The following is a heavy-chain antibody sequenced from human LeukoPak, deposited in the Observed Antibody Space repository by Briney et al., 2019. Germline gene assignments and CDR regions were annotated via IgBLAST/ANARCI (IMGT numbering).Heavy chain of an antibody. CDR2: ISGSGGST. V-gene: IGHV3-23*01. D-gene: IGHD3-16*02. J-gene: IGHJ4*02. CDR3: AKGATPIPSYYDYIWGSYRYTDGNYYFDY. CDR1: GFTFSSYA. Sequence: GGSLRLSCAASGFTFSSYAMSWVRQAPGKGLEWVSAISGSGGSTYYADSVKGRFTISRYNSKNTLYLQMNSLRAEDTAVYYCAKGATPIPSYYDYIWGSYRYTDGNYYFDYWGQGTLVTVSS.